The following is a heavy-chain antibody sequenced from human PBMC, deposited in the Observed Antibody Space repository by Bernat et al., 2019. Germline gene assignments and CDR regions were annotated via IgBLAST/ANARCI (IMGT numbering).Heavy chain of an antibody. J-gene: IGHJ3*02. CDR3: ASHPSYETYRSFAFDI. CDR2: ISAYNGNT. V-gene: IGHV1-18*01. D-gene: IGHD5-12*01. CDR1: GYTFTSYG. Sequence: QVQLVQSGAEVKKPGASVKVSCKASGYTFTSYGISWVRQAPGQGLEWMGWISAYNGNTNYAQKLQGRVTMTTDTSTSTAYMELRSLRSDDTAVYYCASHPSYETYRSFAFDIWGQGTMVTVSS.